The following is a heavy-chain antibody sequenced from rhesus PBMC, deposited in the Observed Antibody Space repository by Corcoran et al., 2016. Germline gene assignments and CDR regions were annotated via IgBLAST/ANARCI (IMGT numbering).Heavy chain of an antibody. V-gene: IGHV4-173*01. CDR3: ARGYNIWTGYRFDY. D-gene: IGHD3-3*01. J-gene: IGHJ4*01. Sequence: QVQLQESGPGLVKTSETLSLTCAVSGGSISNNFWSWFRQLPWKGREWIGSISRCGGRTDYNHSLKSRVTFSRDTSKNHFSLNLNSVTAADTAVYYCARGYNIWTGYRFDYWGQGVLVTVSS. CDR1: GGSISNNF. CDR2: ISRCGGRT.